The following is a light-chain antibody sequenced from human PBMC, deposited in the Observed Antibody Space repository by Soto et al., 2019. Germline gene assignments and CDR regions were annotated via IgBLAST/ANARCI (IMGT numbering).Light chain of an antibody. J-gene: IGLJ3*02. CDR2: AVS. V-gene: IGLV2-8*01. Sequence: QSALTQPPSASGSPRQSVTISCTGTSSDVGAYNYVSWYQQYPGKTPKLKIYAVSKRPSGGPDRFSGSKSGKTASLTVSGVQAEDEADYYCTSYAGSDIWVFGGGTKLTVL. CDR1: SSDVGAYNY. CDR3: TSYAGSDIWV.